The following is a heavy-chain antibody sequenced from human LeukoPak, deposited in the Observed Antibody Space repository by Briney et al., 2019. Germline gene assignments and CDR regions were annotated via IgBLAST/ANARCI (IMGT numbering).Heavy chain of an antibody. CDR1: GITFSNYA. D-gene: IGHD5-18*01. CDR3: AGRPTGYSSGYIH. CDR2: ISGSAHKI. V-gene: IGHV3-23*01. Sequence: GGSLRLPCVASGITFSNYAVSWVRQAPEKGLDWVSVISGSAHKIRYADSVKGRFTISRDNSENIVYLQMNNLRVEDTAVYYCAGRPTGYSSGYIHWGQGALVTVSS. J-gene: IGHJ4*02.